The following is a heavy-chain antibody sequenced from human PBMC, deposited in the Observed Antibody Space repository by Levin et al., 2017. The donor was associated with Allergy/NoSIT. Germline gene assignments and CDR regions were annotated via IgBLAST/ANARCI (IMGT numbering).Heavy chain of an antibody. V-gene: IGHV3-23*01. CDR3: AKDAIRGSDQPYYFDY. Sequence: LSGGSLRLSCAASGFTFNNYAMSWVRQAPGKGLEWVSAIINSGVGTYYADSVKGRFTISRDNSKNTMYLQMNSLRAEDTAVYFCAKDAIRGSDQPYYFDYWGQGPLVTASS. CDR2: IINSGVGT. D-gene: IGHD6-19*01. J-gene: IGHJ4*02. CDR1: GFTFNNYA.